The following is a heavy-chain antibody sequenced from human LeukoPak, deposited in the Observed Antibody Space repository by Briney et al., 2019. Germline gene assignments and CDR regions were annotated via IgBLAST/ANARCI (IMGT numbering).Heavy chain of an antibody. J-gene: IGHJ4*02. CDR2: IIPIFGTA. CDR1: GGTFSSYA. CDR3: ARGSGWDPSRGY. D-gene: IGHD6-19*01. Sequence: ASVKVSCKASGGTFSSYAISWVRQAPGQGLEWMGGIIPIFGTAKYAQKFQGRVTITADESTSTAYMELSSLRSEDTAVFYCARGSGWDPSRGYWGPGTLVTVSS. V-gene: IGHV1-69*01.